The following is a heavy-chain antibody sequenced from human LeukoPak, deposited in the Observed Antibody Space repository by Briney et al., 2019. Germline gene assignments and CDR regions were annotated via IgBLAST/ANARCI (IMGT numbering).Heavy chain of an antibody. CDR3: ARHPHYGSGCYRNYNWFDP. Sequence: PSETLSLTCTVSGGSISSSSYYWGWIRQPPGKGLEWIGSIYYSGSTYYNPSLKSRVTISVDTSKNQFSLKLSSVTAADTAVYYCARHPHYGSGCYRNYNWFDPWGQGTLVTVSS. CDR2: IYYSGST. V-gene: IGHV4-39*01. CDR1: GGSISSSSYY. J-gene: IGHJ5*02. D-gene: IGHD3-10*01.